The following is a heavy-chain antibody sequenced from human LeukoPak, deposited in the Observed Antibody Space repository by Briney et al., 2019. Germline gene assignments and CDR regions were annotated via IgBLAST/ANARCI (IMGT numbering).Heavy chain of an antibody. V-gene: IGHV1-2*02. CDR1: GYTFTGYY. D-gene: IGHD3-3*01. J-gene: IGHJ4*02. CDR2: INPNSGGT. CDR3: ARVETIVTYYDFWSGYYTGYFDY. Sequence: ASVKVSCKASGYTFTGYYMHWVRQAPGQGLEWMGWINPNSGGTNYAQKFQGRVTMTRDTSISTAYMELSRLRSDDTAVYYCARVETIVTYYDFWSGYYTGYFDYWGQGTLVTVSS.